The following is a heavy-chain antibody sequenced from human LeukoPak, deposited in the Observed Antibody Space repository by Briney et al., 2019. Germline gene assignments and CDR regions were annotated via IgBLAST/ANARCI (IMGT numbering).Heavy chain of an antibody. V-gene: IGHV1-18*01. J-gene: IGHJ4*02. D-gene: IGHD1-14*01. CDR1: GYTFTSYG. Sequence: ASVKVSCKAFGYTFTSYGISWVRQAPGQGLEWMGWISVYNGNTNYAQKLQGRVTMTTDTSTSTAYMELRSLRSDDTAVNYCAREKKFDTLEPDYWGQGTQVTVSS. CDR2: ISVYNGNT. CDR3: AREKKFDTLEPDY.